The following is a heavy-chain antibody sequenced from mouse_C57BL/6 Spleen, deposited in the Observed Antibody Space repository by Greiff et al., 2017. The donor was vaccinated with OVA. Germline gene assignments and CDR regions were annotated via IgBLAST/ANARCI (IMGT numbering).Heavy chain of an antibody. J-gene: IGHJ4*01. V-gene: IGHV1-75*01. CDR2: IFPGSGST. D-gene: IGHD1-1*01. CDR1: GYTFTDYY. Sequence: QVQLQQSGPELVKPGASVKISCKASGYTFTDYYINWVKQRPGQGLEWIGWIFPGSGSTYYNEKFKGKATLTVDKSSSTAYMLLSSLTSEDSAVYVGARWGTTGGHYYAMDYGGQGTSVTVAS. CDR3: ARWGTTGGHYYAMDY.